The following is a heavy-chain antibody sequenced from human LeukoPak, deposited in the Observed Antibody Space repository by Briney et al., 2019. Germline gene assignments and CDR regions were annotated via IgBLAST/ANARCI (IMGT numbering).Heavy chain of an antibody. V-gene: IGHV3-15*01. CDR3: TTVWTYYYDSSGYLYYFDY. J-gene: IGHJ4*02. Sequence: GGSLRLSCAASGFTFSNAWMSWVRQAPGKGLEWVGRIKSKTDGGTTDYAAPVKGRFTISRDDSKNTLYLQMNSLKTEDTAVYYCTTVWTYYYDSSGYLYYFDYWGQGTLVTVSS. CDR1: GFTFSNAW. D-gene: IGHD3-22*01. CDR2: IKSKTDGGTT.